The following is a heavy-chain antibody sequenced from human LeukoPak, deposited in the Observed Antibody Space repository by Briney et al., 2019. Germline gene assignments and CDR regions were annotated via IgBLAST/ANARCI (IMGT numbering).Heavy chain of an antibody. Sequence: SETLSLTCTVSGYSISSGYYWGWIRQPPGKGLEWIGSIYHSGSTYYNPSLKSRVTISVDTSKNQFSLKLSSVTAADTAVYYCAAGAGLLWFGEGWDDYWGQGTLVTVSS. V-gene: IGHV4-38-2*02. J-gene: IGHJ4*02. CDR2: IYHSGST. CDR3: AAGAGLLWFGEGWDDY. D-gene: IGHD3-10*01. CDR1: GYSISSGYY.